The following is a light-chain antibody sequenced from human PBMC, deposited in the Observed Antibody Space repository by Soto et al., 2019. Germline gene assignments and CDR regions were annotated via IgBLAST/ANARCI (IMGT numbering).Light chain of an antibody. J-gene: IGKJ5*01. CDR3: QQSYSTPIT. CDR2: AAS. Sequence: DIQMTQSPSSLSASVGDRVTITCRASQSISSYLNWYQQKPGKAPKLLIYAASSLQSGVTSRFSGSGSGTDFTVTSSSLQPEDFATYYCQQSYSTPITVGQGTRLEIK. CDR1: QSISSY. V-gene: IGKV1-39*01.